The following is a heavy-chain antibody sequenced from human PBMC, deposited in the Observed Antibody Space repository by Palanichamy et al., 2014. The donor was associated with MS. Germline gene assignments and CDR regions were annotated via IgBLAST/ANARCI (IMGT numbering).Heavy chain of an antibody. CDR2: INPNSGGT. CDR3: ARDPTLTTVTTYYFDY. D-gene: IGHD4-11*01. V-gene: IGHV1-2*02. CDR1: GYTFTGYY. J-gene: IGHJ4*02. Sequence: VQLVQSGAEVKKPGASVKVSCKASGYTFTGYYMHWVRQAPGRGLEWMGWINPNSGGTNYAQKFQGRVTTTRDTSISTAYMELSRLRSDDTAVYYCARDPTLTTVTTYYFDYWGQGTLVTVSS.